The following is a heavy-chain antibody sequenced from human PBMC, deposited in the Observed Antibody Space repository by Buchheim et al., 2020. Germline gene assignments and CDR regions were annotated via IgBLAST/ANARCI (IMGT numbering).Heavy chain of an antibody. V-gene: IGHV3-23*01. D-gene: IGHD6-19*01. Sequence: EVQLLESGGGLVQPGGSLRLSCAASGFTLSNYAMSWVRQAPGKGLEWVSAISGSGGSIYYVDSVKGRFTISRDSSKNTLYLKMNSLRAEDTAVYYGARSQQWLVGYYFDYWGQGTL. CDR2: ISGSGGSI. CDR3: ARSQQWLVGYYFDY. J-gene: IGHJ4*02. CDR1: GFTLSNYA.